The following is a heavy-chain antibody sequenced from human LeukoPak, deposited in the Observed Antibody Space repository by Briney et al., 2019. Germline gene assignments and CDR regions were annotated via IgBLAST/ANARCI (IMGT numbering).Heavy chain of an antibody. J-gene: IGHJ5*02. V-gene: IGHV4-39*07. CDR3: AGSGGGSYRGSDL. CDR2: IYYNGNT. Sequence: ETSETLSLTCTVSGDSIYNAVYYWEWIRQTPGKGLEWLASIYYNGNTYYNPSLKSRVTISVDMSKNQFSLKLTSVTAADTALYYCAGSGGGSYRGSDLWGQGILVTVSS. CDR1: GDSIYNAVYY. D-gene: IGHD1-26*01.